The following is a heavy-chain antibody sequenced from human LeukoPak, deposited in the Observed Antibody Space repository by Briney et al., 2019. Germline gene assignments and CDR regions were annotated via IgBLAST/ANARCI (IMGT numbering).Heavy chain of an antibody. CDR2: ISAYNGNT. CDR1: GYTLTSYG. V-gene: IGHV1-18*01. D-gene: IGHD3-3*01. J-gene: IGHJ5*02. Sequence: GASVKVSCKASGYTLTSYGISWVRQAPGQGLEWMGWISAYNGNTNYAQKLQGRVTMTTDTSTSTAYMELRSLRSDDTAVYYCARDEDSSTIFGVVRFDPWGQGTLVTVSS. CDR3: ARDEDSSTIFGVVRFDP.